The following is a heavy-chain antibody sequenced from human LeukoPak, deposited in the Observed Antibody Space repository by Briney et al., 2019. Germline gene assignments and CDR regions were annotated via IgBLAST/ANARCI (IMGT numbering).Heavy chain of an antibody. CDR1: GFTFSSYW. CDR2: IKLDGSEE. Sequence: GGSLRLSCAASGFTFSSYWMSWVRQAPGKGLEWMANIKLDGSEEYYVDSVKGRFTISSDNDKNSLYLQMNSLRVDDTAVYYCARWARYCSRGSCYSWFDPWGQGTLVTVSS. V-gene: IGHV3-7*01. CDR3: ARWARYCSRGSCYSWFDP. D-gene: IGHD2-15*01. J-gene: IGHJ5*02.